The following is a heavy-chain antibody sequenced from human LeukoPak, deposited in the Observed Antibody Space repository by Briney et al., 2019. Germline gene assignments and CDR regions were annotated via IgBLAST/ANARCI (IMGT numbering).Heavy chain of an antibody. V-gene: IGHV4-34*01. J-gene: IGHJ4*02. CDR1: GGSFSGYY. CDR2: INHSGST. D-gene: IGHD5-18*01. Sequence: PSETLSLTCAVYGGSFSGYYWSWIRQPPGKGLEWIGEINHSGSTNYNPSLKSRVTISVDTSKNQFSLKLSSVTAADTAVYYCARRPGYGPIDYWGQGTLVTVSS. CDR3: ARRPGYGPIDY.